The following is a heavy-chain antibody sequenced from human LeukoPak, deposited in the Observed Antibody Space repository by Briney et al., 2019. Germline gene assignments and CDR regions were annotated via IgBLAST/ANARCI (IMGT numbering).Heavy chain of an antibody. V-gene: IGHV3-53*01. CDR1: GFSVSNRY. J-gene: IGHJ4*02. D-gene: IGHD3-9*01. CDR3: AGGQIFTSGGFDD. CDR2: IYTDGDT. Sequence: TGGSMRLSCAASGFSVSNRYMSWVRQAPGKGLEWVSVIYTDGDTYYAASVRGRFTISRDNSKNTVNLQMNSLRAEDTALYYCAGGQIFTSGGFDDWGQVTLVTVAS.